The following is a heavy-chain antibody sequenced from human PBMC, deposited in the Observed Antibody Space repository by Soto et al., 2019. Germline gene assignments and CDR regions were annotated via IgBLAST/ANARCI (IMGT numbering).Heavy chain of an antibody. V-gene: IGHV4-31*03. D-gene: IGHD6-19*01. CDR2: IYYSGST. J-gene: IGHJ5*02. Sequence: QVQLQESGPGLVKPSQTLSLTCTVSGGSISSGGYYWSWIRQHPGKGLEWIGYIYYSGSTYYNPSLKSRVTISVDTSKNPSSLKLSSVTAADTAVYYCARDRGEWLVRQEAWFDPWGQGTLVTVSS. CDR3: ARDRGEWLVRQEAWFDP. CDR1: GGSISSGGYY.